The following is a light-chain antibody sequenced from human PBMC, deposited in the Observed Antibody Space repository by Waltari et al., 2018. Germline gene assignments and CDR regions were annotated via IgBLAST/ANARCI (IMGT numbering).Light chain of an antibody. V-gene: IGLV8-61*01. CDR3: SMYMGSGVWV. Sequence: QTMVTQEPSLSVSPGGTVTLTCALSSGSVSSTSYPTWYQQTPGQPPRTLVDKGISRSSGVPDRFSGSILGNTAALTITGAQADDESDYYCSMYMGSGVWVFGGGTKLTVL. CDR1: SGSVSSTSY. CDR2: KGI. J-gene: IGLJ3*02.